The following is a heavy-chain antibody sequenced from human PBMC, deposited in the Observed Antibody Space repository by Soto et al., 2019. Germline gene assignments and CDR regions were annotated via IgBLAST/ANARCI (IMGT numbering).Heavy chain of an antibody. CDR2: ISGSGGST. J-gene: IGHJ3*02. CDR1: GFTFSSYA. Sequence: EVQLLESGGGLVQPGGSLRLSCAASGFTFSSYAMSWVRQAPGKGREWVSAISGSGGSTYYADAVKGRFTIYRDNSKNTLYLQMNSLRAEDTAVYYCAKEGGYYLSAFDIWGQGTMVTVSS. D-gene: IGHD1-26*01. V-gene: IGHV3-23*01. CDR3: AKEGGYYLSAFDI.